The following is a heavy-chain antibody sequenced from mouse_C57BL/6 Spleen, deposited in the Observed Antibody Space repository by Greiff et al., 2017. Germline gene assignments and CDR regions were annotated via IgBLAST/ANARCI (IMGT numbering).Heavy chain of an antibody. CDR1: GYTFTSYW. J-gene: IGHJ1*03. CDR3: AGAGYWYFDV. CDR2: IHPSGGDP. Sequence: QVQLQQPGAELVKPGASVKVSCKASGYTFTSYWMHWVKQRPGQGLEWIGRIHPSGGDPNYNQKFKGKATLTADKSSSTAYMQLSSLTSEDSAVYYCAGAGYWYFDVWGTGTTVTVSS. V-gene: IGHV1-74*01.